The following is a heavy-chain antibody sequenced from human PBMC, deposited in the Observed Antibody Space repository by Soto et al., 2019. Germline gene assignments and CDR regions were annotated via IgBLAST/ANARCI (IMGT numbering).Heavy chain of an antibody. D-gene: IGHD6-19*01. CDR1: GFTFSNYW. CDR2: IDAYGSAT. Sequence: GGSLRLSCAASGFTFSNYWMHWVRQAPGKGLAWVSRIDAYGSATKYADSVEGRFSISKDNAENTLYLQMNNLRADDTAVYYCVRVLKSIGWDNDVSDIWGQGTMVTVSS. CDR3: VRVLKSIGWDNDVSDI. J-gene: IGHJ3*02. V-gene: IGHV3-74*01.